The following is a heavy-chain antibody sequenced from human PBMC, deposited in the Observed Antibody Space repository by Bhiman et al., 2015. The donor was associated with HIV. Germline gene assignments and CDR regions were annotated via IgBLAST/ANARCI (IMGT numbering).Heavy chain of an antibody. Sequence: QVQLVESGGGVVQPGGSLRLSCAASGFTFSNYGMHWVRQAPGKGLEWVAFIRYDGSNKYYGDSVKGRFTISRDNPKNTLYLQMNRLRPEDTAVYYCAKGPVAGTGELDYWGQGTLVTVSS. CDR3: AKGPVAGTGELDY. CDR2: IRYDGSNK. V-gene: IGHV3-30*02. D-gene: IGHD6-19*01. J-gene: IGHJ4*02. CDR1: GFTFSNYG.